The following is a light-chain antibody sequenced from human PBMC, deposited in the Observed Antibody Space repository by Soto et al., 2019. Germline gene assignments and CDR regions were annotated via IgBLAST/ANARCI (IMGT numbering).Light chain of an antibody. CDR3: QQRSDWPRIT. CDR1: QSVSSN. V-gene: IGKV3-11*01. CDR2: GAS. Sequence: IVLTQSPATLSVSPGERATLSCRASQSVSSNLAWYQQTPGQAPRLLIYGASNRATGIPARFSGSGSGTDFTLTISSLEPEDFAVYYCQQRSDWPRITFGQGTRLEIK. J-gene: IGKJ5*01.